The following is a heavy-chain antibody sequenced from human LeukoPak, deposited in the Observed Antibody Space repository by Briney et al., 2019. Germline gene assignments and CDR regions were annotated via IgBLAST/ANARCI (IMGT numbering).Heavy chain of an antibody. J-gene: IGHJ4*02. CDR1: GGSFSGFH. CDR3: ARVGSSYGYGGYFDY. Sequence: SETLSLTCAVYGGSFSGFHWNWIRQPPGKGLEWIGDINHSGSTHYNPSLTSRVTISVDTSKNQFSLKLTSVTAADTALYYCARVGSSYGYGGYFDYWGQGTLVTVSS. V-gene: IGHV4-34*01. D-gene: IGHD5-18*01. CDR2: INHSGST.